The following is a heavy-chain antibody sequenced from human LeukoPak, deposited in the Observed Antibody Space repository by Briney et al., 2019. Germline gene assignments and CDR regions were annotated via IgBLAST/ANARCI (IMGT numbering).Heavy chain of an antibody. D-gene: IGHD4-17*01. V-gene: IGHV3-15*01. CDR2: IKSKTDGGTT. Sequence: GGSLRLSCTTSGFTFGDYAMSWVRQAPGKGLEWVGRIKSKTDGGTTDYAAPVKGRFTISRDDSKNTLYLQMNSLKTEDTAVYYCTTTYGDYGPWGQGTLVTVSS. CDR3: TTTYGDYGP. CDR1: GFTFGDYA. J-gene: IGHJ5*02.